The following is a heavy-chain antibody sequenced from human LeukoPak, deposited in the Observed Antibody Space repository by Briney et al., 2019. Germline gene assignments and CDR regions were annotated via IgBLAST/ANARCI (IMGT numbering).Heavy chain of an antibody. CDR3: ARRGRIQLFDY. CDR1: GFTFNNYG. Sequence: GRSLRLSCAASGFTFNNYGMHWVRQAPGKGLEWVAIISYDGSNTYYADSVKGRFTISRDNTKNSLYLQMNSLRAEDTAVYYCARRGRIQLFDYWGQGTLVTVSS. D-gene: IGHD5-18*01. J-gene: IGHJ4*02. V-gene: IGHV3-30*03. CDR2: ISYDGSNT.